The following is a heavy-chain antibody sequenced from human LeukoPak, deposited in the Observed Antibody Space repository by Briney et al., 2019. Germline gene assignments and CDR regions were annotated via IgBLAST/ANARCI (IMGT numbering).Heavy chain of an antibody. CDR3: AKPRRGTITTGPAYTH. J-gene: IGHJ4*02. CDR2: ISWDGGLT. V-gene: IGHV3-43D*03. D-gene: IGHD4-11*01. CDR1: GFTFHDFA. Sequence: PGGSLRLSCAASGFTFHDFAMHWVRQAPGKGLEWVSLISWDGGLTYYADSMEGRFTISRDNSKNSLYLQMNGLRTEDTALYYCAKPRRGTITTGPAYTHWGQGTLVTVSS.